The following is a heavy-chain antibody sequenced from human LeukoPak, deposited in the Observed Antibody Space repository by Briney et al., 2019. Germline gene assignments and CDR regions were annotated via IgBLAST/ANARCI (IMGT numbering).Heavy chain of an antibody. Sequence: SETLSLTCTVSGGSISSSSYYWGWIRQPPGKGLEWIGSIYYSGSTYYNPSLKSRVTISVDTSKNQFSLKLSSVTAADTAVYYCARHPRYCSSTSCVIYYFDYWGQGTLVTVSS. D-gene: IGHD2-2*01. CDR2: IYYSGST. CDR3: ARHPRYCSSTSCVIYYFDY. J-gene: IGHJ4*02. CDR1: GGSISSSSYY. V-gene: IGHV4-39*01.